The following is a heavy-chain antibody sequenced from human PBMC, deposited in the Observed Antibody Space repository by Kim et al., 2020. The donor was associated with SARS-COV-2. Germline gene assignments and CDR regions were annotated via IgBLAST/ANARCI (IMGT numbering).Heavy chain of an antibody. CDR3: AKYPGAGLGYYYGLDV. V-gene: IGHV3-9*01. Sequence: GGSLRLSCAASGFAFDDYAMHWVRQAPGKGLEWVSSISWNSGTIAYADSVKGRFTISRDNGKNSLHLQMNNLRAEDTALYYCAKYPGAGLGYYYGLDVWGQGTTVTVS. CDR2: ISWNSGTI. J-gene: IGHJ6*02. CDR1: GFAFDDYA. D-gene: IGHD3-22*01.